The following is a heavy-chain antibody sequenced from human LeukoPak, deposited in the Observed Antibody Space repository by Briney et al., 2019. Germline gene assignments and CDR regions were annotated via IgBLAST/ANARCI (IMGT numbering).Heavy chain of an antibody. CDR3: ARTGSGYSYGYATYYYYGMDV. J-gene: IGHJ6*02. Sequence: SETLSLTCAVSGGSISSYYWSWIRQPPGKGLEWMGYIFYSGSTNYNPSLKSRVPIPVDTSKNQLSLKMSSVTAADTAVYYCARTGSGYSYGYATYYYYGMDVWGQGTTVTVSS. V-gene: IGHV4-59*08. CDR2: IFYSGST. CDR1: GGSISSYY. D-gene: IGHD5-18*01.